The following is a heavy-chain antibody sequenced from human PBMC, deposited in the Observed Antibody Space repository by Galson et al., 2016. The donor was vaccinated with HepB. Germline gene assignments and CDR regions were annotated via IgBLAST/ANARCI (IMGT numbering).Heavy chain of an antibody. J-gene: IGHJ4*02. D-gene: IGHD3-10*01. CDR3: TSGLVRGVISF. CDR2: IFYSGSS. CDR1: GGSISSGGYY. V-gene: IGHV4-31*03. Sequence: TLSLTCSVSGGSISSGGYYWSWIRQHPGKGLEWIGYIFYSGSSYYNPSLKSRVTLSVDTSKNQFPLKLSSVTAADTAVYHCTSGLVRGVISFWGQGFLVSVSS.